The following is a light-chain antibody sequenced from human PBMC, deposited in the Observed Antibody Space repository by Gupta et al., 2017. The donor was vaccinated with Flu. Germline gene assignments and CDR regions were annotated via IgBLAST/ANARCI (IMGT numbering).Light chain of an antibody. J-gene: IGKJ1*01. CDR3: QQRYSALWT. CDR1: QSISSY. CDR2: AAS. Sequence: DIQMTQSPSSLSASVGDRVTITGRASQSISSYLNWYQQKPGKAPKLLIYAASSWQSGVPSRLSGSGSGTDFTLTISSRQPEDFATYYGQQRYSALWTLDKGTKVKSN. V-gene: IGKV1-39*01.